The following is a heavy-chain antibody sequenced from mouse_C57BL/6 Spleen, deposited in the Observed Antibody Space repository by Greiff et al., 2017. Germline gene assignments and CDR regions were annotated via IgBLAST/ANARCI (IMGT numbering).Heavy chain of an antibody. J-gene: IGHJ3*01. Sequence: QVQLKESGPGLVAPLQSLSITCTVSGFSLTSYGVSWVRQPPGKGLEWLGVIWGDGSTNYHSALISSLSISKDNSKSQVFLKLNSLQTDDTATYYCAKGDLYYYGSSPFAYWGQGTLVTVSA. D-gene: IGHD1-1*01. V-gene: IGHV2-3*01. CDR2: IWGDGST. CDR1: GFSLTSYG. CDR3: AKGDLYYYGSSPFAY.